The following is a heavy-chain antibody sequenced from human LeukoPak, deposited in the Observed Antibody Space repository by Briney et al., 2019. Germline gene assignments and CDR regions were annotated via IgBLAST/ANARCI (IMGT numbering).Heavy chain of an antibody. Sequence: SQTLSLTCAISGGSVSSNSAAWNWIRQSPSRGLEWLGRTYYRSKWYNDYAVSVKSRITINPDTSKNQFSLQLNSVTPEDTAVYYCAHEGKYDSSGYRPLRAFDIWGQGTMVTVSS. D-gene: IGHD3-22*01. CDR3: AHEGKYDSSGYRPLRAFDI. V-gene: IGHV6-1*01. CDR2: TYYRSKWYN. CDR1: GGSVSSNSAA. J-gene: IGHJ3*02.